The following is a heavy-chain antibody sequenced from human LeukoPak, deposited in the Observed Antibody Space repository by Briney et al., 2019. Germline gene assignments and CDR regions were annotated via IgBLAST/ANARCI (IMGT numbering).Heavy chain of an antibody. Sequence: ASVKVSCKASGYTFTTYGISWVRQAPGQGLEWMGWISEDNGNTNYAQKFQGRVTMTTDTSTSTAYMELRSLRSDDTAVYYCAREGTRYCGSSSCYDYYYYYGMDVWGQGTTVTVSS. D-gene: IGHD2-2*01. CDR3: AREGTRYCGSSSCYDYYYYYGMDV. V-gene: IGHV1-18*01. CDR2: ISEDNGNT. J-gene: IGHJ6*02. CDR1: GYTFTTYG.